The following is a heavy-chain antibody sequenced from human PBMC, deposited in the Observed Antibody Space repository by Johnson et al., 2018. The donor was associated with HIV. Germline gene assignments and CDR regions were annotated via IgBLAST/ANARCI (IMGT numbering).Heavy chain of an antibody. Sequence: QVQLVESGGGVVQPGMFVRLSCAASGLNFSDYCMHRVRQAPGKGLEWVAVISFDGSKKYHADSVKGRFTISRDNSKNTLYLQMNSLRAEDTAVYYCASYSSSDAFDIWGQGTMVTVSS. CDR2: ISFDGSKK. CDR3: ASYSSSDAFDI. D-gene: IGHD6-6*01. J-gene: IGHJ3*02. CDR1: GLNFSDYC. V-gene: IGHV3-30*04.